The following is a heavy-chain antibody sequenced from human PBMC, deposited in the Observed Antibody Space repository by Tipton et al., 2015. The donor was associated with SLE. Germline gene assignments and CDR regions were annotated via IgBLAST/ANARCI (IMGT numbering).Heavy chain of an antibody. CDR2: IYYSGST. J-gene: IGHJ6*02. V-gene: IGHV4-31*03. CDR1: GGSLSSGGYF. CDR3: ARVPCAFRGVPRGSSGMDV. Sequence: TLSLTCTVSGGSLSSGGYFWSWIRQHPGKGLEWIGYIYYSGSTYYNPSLKSRVTISVDTSKNQFSLKLSSVTAADTAVYYCARVPCAFRGVPRGSSGMDVGGQGSTGIVSS. D-gene: IGHD3-16*01.